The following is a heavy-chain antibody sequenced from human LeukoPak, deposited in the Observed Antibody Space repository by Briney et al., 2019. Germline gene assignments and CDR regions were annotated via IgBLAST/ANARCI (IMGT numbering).Heavy chain of an antibody. Sequence: PGGSLRLSCAASGFTFSSFEFNWVRQAPGKGPEWVSYISSSGSIKYYRDSVKGRFTISRDNAKNLLYLQVNSPRGEDTAVYYCARDPGDDAYDIWGQGTMVTVS. CDR2: ISSSGSIK. CDR1: GFTFSSFE. J-gene: IGHJ3*02. D-gene: IGHD1-14*01. V-gene: IGHV3-48*03. CDR3: ARDPGDDAYDI.